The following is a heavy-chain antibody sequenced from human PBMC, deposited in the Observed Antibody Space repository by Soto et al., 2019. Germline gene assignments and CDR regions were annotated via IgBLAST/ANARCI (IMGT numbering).Heavy chain of an antibody. V-gene: IGHV3-21*01. Sequence: GGSLRLSCAASGFTFSSYSRNWVRQAPGKGLEWVSSISSSSSYIYYADSVKGRFTISRDNTKNSLYLQMNSLRAEDTAVYYCARDRRANDDYWGQGTLVTVSS. CDR1: GFTFSSYS. CDR3: ARDRRANDDY. J-gene: IGHJ4*02. CDR2: ISSSSSYI.